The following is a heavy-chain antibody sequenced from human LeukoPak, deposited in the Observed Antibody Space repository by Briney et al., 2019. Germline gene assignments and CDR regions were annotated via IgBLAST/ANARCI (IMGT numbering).Heavy chain of an antibody. Sequence: GVSLRLSCAASGFTFSSYSMNWVRQAPGKGLEWVSSITTSSNYIYYADSLKGRFTISRDNPRNSLYLQMNSLRAEDTAVYYCARELFATRAFDYWGQGTLVTVSS. CDR3: ARELFATRAFDY. D-gene: IGHD2-15*01. V-gene: IGHV3-21*01. J-gene: IGHJ4*02. CDR1: GFTFSSYS. CDR2: ITTSSNYI.